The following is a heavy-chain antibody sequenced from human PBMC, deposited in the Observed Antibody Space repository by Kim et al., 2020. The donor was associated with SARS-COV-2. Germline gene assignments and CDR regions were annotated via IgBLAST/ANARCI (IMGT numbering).Heavy chain of an antibody. CDR2: SVK. Sequence: SVKSSLESVKGRFTISRENAGSSIYLQMNSLRTEDTAVYYCASEGTGGFDFWGQGTLVTVSS. V-gene: IGHV3-7*01. D-gene: IGHD2-8*02. J-gene: IGHJ4*02. CDR3: ASEGTGGFDF.